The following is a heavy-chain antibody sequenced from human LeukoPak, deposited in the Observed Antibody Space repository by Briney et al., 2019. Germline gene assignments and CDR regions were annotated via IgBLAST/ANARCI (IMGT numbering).Heavy chain of an antibody. Sequence: PSGTLSLTCAVYGGSFSGYYWSWIRHPPGKGLEWIGEINHSGSTNYNPSPKSRVTISGDTSKNQFSLKLSSVTAADTAVYYCARGSPYDYDSSGSDHYYFDYWGEGSLVTVSS. J-gene: IGHJ4*02. CDR2: INHSGST. CDR1: GGSFSGYY. V-gene: IGHV4-34*01. CDR3: ARGSPYDYDSSGSDHYYFDY. D-gene: IGHD3-22*01.